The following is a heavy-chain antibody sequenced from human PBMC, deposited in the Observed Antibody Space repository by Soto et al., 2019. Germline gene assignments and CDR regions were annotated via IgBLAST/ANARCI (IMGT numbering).Heavy chain of an antibody. J-gene: IGHJ5*02. D-gene: IGHD3-3*01. V-gene: IGHV4-39*01. CDR2: IYYSGST. CDR3: ARQSPCYVLECLHDWFDP. CDR1: GGSISSSSYY. Sequence: SETLSLSCTVSGGSISSSSYYWGWIRQPPGKGLEWIGSIYYSGSTYYNPSLKSRVTISVDTSKNQFSLKLISVTAADTAVYYCARQSPCYVLECLHDWFDPWGQGTLVTVSS.